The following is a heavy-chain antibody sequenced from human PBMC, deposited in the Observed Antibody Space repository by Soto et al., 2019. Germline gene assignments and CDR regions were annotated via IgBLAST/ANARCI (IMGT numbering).Heavy chain of an antibody. D-gene: IGHD3-22*01. J-gene: IGHJ4*02. CDR2: ITPFFGTE. Sequence: SVKVSCKASGGTFGSHAVSWVRQAPGQGLEWMGGITPFFGTENYAQKFQGRVTITADESTSTAYMVLSSLRSEDTAVYYCARTKYFYDSSGQYYFDYWGQGTLVTVS. V-gene: IGHV1-69*13. CDR3: ARTKYFYDSSGQYYFDY. CDR1: GGTFGSHA.